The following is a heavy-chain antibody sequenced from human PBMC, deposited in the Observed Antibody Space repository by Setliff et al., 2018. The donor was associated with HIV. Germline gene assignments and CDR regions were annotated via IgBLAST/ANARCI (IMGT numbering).Heavy chain of an antibody. D-gene: IGHD2-2*01. Sequence: SETLSLTCAVSGGSISSDNWWTWVRQPPGKGLEWIGEIYHSEYTNYNASLKSRVSMSVDKSKNQFSLKLTSVTAADTAVYYCARGHCSGTNCYGVDYYGMDVWGQGTTVTRLL. CDR3: ARGHCSGTNCYGVDYYGMDV. CDR1: GGSISSDNW. J-gene: IGHJ6*02. CDR2: IYHSEYT. V-gene: IGHV4-4*02.